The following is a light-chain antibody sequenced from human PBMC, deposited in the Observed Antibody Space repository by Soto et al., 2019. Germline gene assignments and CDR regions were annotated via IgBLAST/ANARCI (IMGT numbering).Light chain of an antibody. V-gene: IGKV1-5*03. CDR3: QHYKTYPWT. CDR1: ESINSW. Sequence: DIQMTQSPSTLSASVGDRVTITCLASESINSWLAWYQQRPGKAPKLLIYKASTLQSGVPSRFSGRGAGTEFTRTSSSLQPEDLASYYCQHYKTYPWTFGQGTKVDIK. CDR2: KAS. J-gene: IGKJ1*01.